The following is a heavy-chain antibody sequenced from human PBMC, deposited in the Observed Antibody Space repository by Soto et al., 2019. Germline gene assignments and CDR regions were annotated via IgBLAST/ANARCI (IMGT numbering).Heavy chain of an antibody. D-gene: IGHD2-2*02. CDR3: ARDAVENLPTPEDIVVVPAAITTRDAYYYYYMDV. CDR2: IIPILGIA. V-gene: IGHV1-69*04. Sequence: ASVKVSCKASGGTFSSYTISWVRQAPGQGLEWMGRIIPILGIANYAQKFQGRVTITADKSTSTAYMELSSLRSEDTAVYYCARDAVENLPTPEDIVVVPAAITTRDAYYYYYMDVWGKGTTVTVSS. J-gene: IGHJ6*03. CDR1: GGTFSSYT.